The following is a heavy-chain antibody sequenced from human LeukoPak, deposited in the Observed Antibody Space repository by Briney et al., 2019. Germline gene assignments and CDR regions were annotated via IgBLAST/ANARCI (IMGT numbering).Heavy chain of an antibody. Sequence: SETLSLTCTVSGVSISSSYSYWGWIRQPPGMGLEWIGSIYYTGNTYYNASLKSQVSISIDTSKNQFSLKLTSVTAADTAVYYCAKDMDVGDYGSGDYFDYCGQGTLVTVSS. J-gene: IGHJ4*02. CDR1: GVSISSSYSY. D-gene: IGHD3-10*01. CDR3: AKDMDVGDYGSGDYFDY. CDR2: IYYTGNT. V-gene: IGHV4-39*02.